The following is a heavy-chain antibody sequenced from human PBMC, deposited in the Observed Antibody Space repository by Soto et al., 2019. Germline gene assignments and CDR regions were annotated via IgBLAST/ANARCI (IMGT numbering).Heavy chain of an antibody. CDR1: GGTFSSYA. Sequence: QVQLVQSGAEVKKPGSSVKVSCKASGGTFSSYAISWVRQAPGQGLEWMGGIIPIFGTANYAQKFQDRVTITADKSTSTAYMELSSLRPEDTAVYYCARDRHRYCSSTSCYRSGMDVWGQGTTVTVSS. V-gene: IGHV1-69*06. J-gene: IGHJ6*02. CDR2: IIPIFGTA. CDR3: ARDRHRYCSSTSCYRSGMDV. D-gene: IGHD2-2*01.